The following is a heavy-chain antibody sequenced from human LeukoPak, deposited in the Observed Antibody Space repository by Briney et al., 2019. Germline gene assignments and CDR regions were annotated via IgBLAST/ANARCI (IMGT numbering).Heavy chain of an antibody. CDR3: ANSRGYGSGNL. CDR2: VSGSGDRT. J-gene: IGHJ4*02. D-gene: IGHD3-10*01. CDR1: GLTFSNYA. V-gene: IGHV3-23*01. Sequence: GGFLRLSCAASGLTFSNYAMSWVRQAPGKGLEWISAVSGSGDRTYYAGSVKGRFTISRDNSKNIVYLRMNSLRAEDTAVYFCANSRGYGSGNLWGQGTLVTVSS.